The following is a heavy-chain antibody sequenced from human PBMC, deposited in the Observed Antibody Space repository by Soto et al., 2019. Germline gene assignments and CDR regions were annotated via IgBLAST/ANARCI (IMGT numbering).Heavy chain of an antibody. J-gene: IGHJ6*02. CDR3: ARWGLGDYTYYYYYGMDV. CDR2: IYPGDPDT. D-gene: IGHD4-17*01. V-gene: IGHV5-51*01. Sequence: GESLKISCKGSGYSFTSYWIGWVRQMPGKGLEWMGIIYPGDPDTRYSPSFQGQVTISADKSISTAYLQWSSLKASDTAMYYCARWGLGDYTYYYYYGMDVWGQGTTVTVSS. CDR1: GYSFTSYW.